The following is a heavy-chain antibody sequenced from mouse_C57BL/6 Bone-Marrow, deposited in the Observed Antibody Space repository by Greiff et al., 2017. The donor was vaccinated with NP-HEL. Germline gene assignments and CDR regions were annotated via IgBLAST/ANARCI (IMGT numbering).Heavy chain of an antibody. CDR2: ISSGGDYI. D-gene: IGHD1-1*01. V-gene: IGHV5-9-1*02. J-gene: IGHJ4*01. CDR1: GFTFSSYA. Sequence: EVHLVESGEGLVKPGGSLKLSCAASGFTFSSYAMSWVRQTPEKRLEWVAYISSGGDYIYYADTVKGRFTISRDNARNTLYLQMSSLKSEDTAMYYCTSDYYGSSYAMDYWGQGTSVTVSS. CDR3: TSDYYGSSYAMDY.